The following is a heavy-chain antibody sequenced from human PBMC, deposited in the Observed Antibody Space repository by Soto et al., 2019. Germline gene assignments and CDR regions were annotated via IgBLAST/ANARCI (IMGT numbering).Heavy chain of an antibody. Sequence: SETLSLTCTVSGYPINNYYWSWIRQPPGKGLEWIGYIYYSGNTKYNPSLKSRVTISVDTSKNQFSLRLTSVTAADTAVYYCAKQGGKYGIRSFDPWGQGTLVTVSS. V-gene: IGHV4-59*08. CDR1: GYPINNYY. CDR2: IYYSGNT. J-gene: IGHJ5*02. D-gene: IGHD1-1*01. CDR3: AKQGGKYGIRSFDP.